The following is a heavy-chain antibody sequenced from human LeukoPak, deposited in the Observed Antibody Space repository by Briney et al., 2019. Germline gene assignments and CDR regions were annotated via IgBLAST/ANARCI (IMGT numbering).Heavy chain of an antibody. CDR2: IYHSGST. CDR3: ASRVTVAAAKNFDS. J-gene: IGHJ4*02. Sequence: SETLSLTCDVSGYSINSWFYWGWIRRPPGKGLEWIASIYHSGSTYYNPSLKSRATISVDASENQFSLKVTSVTAADTAVYYCASRVTVAAAKNFDSWGQGTPVTVSS. CDR1: GYSINSWFY. D-gene: IGHD2-15*01. V-gene: IGHV4-38-2*01.